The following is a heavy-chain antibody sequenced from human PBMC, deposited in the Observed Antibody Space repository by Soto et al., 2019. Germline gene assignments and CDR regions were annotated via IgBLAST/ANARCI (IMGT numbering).Heavy chain of an antibody. CDR3: ARGNRVLEWLLSLPNWFDP. D-gene: IGHD3-3*01. J-gene: IGHJ5*02. CDR1: GFTFSSYE. V-gene: IGHV3-48*03. CDR2: ISSSGSTI. Sequence: EVQLVESGGGLVQPGGSLRLSCAASGFTFSSYEMNWVRQAPGKGLEWVSYISSSGSTIYYADSVKGRFTISRDNAKNSLYLQMNSLRAEDTAVYYCARGNRVLEWLLSLPNWFDPWGQGTLVTVSS.